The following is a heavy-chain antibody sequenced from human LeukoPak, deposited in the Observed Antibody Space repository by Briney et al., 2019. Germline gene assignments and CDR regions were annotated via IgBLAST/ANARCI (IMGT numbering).Heavy chain of an antibody. V-gene: IGHV4-59*08. CDR3: ASLYSSSWYWFDP. D-gene: IGHD6-13*01. J-gene: IGHJ5*02. Sequence: PSETLSLTCTVSGGSISSYYWSWIRQPPGKGLEWIGSIYHSGSTYYNPSLKSRVTISVDTSKNQFSLKLSSVTAADTAVYYCASLYSSSWYWFDPWGQGTLVTVSS. CDR1: GGSISSYY. CDR2: IYHSGST.